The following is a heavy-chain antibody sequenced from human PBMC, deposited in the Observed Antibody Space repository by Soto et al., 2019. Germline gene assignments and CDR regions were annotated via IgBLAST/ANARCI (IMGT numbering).Heavy chain of an antibody. J-gene: IGHJ4*02. CDR1: GFTFSSYG. CDR2: IWYDGSYR. V-gene: IGHV3-33*01. Sequence: QVQLVESGGGVVQPGRSLTLSCAASGFTFSSYGMHWVRQAPGKGLEWVAVIWYDGSYRYYADSVKGRFTISRDNSKTTIYLQMNIIRAEAMAVYYCARGYSSNCGVFDYWGQGTLVTVSS. CDR3: ARGYSSNCGVFDY. D-gene: IGHD5-18*01.